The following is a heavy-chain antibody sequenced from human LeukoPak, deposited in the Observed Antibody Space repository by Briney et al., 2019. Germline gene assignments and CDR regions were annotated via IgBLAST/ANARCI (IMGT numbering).Heavy chain of an antibody. CDR3: ARDLYYYGSGSDNFLYY. CDR1: GFTVSSNY. J-gene: IGHJ4*02. D-gene: IGHD3-10*01. V-gene: IGHV3-53*01. CDR2: INSGGST. Sequence: GGSLRLSCAASGFTVSSNYMNWVRQALGQGLEWVSVINSGGSTHYADSVKGRFTISRDNSKNTLYLQMNSLRAEDTAVYYCARDLYYYGSGSDNFLYYWGQGTLVTVSS.